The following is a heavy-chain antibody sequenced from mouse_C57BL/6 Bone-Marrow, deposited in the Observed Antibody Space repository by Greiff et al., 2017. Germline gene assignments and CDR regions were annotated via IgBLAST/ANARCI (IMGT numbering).Heavy chain of an antibody. Sequence: VQLQQPGTELVKPGASVKLSCKASGYTFTSYWMHWVKQRPGQGLEWIGNINPSNGGTNYNEKFKSKATLTVDKSSSTAYMQLSSLTSEDSAVYDCARGDYDEGYYFDDWGQGTTLTVSS. V-gene: IGHV1-53*01. D-gene: IGHD2-4*01. CDR3: ARGDYDEGYYFDD. CDR1: GYTFTSYW. J-gene: IGHJ2*01. CDR2: INPSNGGT.